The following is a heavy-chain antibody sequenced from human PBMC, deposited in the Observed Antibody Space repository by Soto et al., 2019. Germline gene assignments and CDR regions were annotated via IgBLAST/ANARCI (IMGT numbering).Heavy chain of an antibody. V-gene: IGHV3-33*01. CDR1: GFTFSSYG. Sequence: QVQLVESGGGVVQPGRSLRLSCAASGFTFSSYGMHWVRQAPGKGLEWVAVIWYDGSNKYYADSVKGRFTSSRDNSKNTLYLQMNSVRAEDTAVYYWAREVKLHAGQYYYRMDVWGQGTTVTVSS. CDR2: IWYDGSNK. D-gene: IGHD2-21*01. J-gene: IGHJ6*02. CDR3: AREVKLHAGQYYYRMDV.